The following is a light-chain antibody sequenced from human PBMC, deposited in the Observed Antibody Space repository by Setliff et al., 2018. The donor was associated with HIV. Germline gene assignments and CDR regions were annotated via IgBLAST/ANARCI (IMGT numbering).Light chain of an antibody. Sequence: QSALTQPRSVSGSPGQSVTISCTGTSSDVGSYNYVSWYQHHPDKAPKVMIYDDTKRPSGVPDRFSGSKSGNTASLTISGLQTEDEADYYCQSYDSSLSGSYVFGTGTKVTVL. J-gene: IGLJ1*01. V-gene: IGLV2-11*01. CDR2: DDT. CDR3: QSYDSSLSGSYV. CDR1: SSDVGSYNY.